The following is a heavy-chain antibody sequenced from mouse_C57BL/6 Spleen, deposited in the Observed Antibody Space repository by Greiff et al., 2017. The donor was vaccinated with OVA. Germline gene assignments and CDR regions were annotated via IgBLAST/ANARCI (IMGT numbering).Heavy chain of an antibody. D-gene: IGHD2-1*01. CDR3: ARGIYYGNYEDY. CDR2: INPNNGGT. J-gene: IGHJ2*01. V-gene: IGHV1-26*01. CDR1: GYTFTDYY. Sequence: VQLQQSGPELVKPGASVKISCKASGYTFTDYYMNWVKQSHGKSLEWIGDINPNNGGTSYNQKFKGKGTLTVDKSSSTAYMELRSLTSEDSAVYYCARGIYYGNYEDYWGQGTTLTVSS.